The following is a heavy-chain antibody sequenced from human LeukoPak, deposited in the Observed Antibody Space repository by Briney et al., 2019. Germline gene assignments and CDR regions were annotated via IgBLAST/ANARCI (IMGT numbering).Heavy chain of an antibody. V-gene: IGHV3-49*03. D-gene: IGHD6-13*01. J-gene: IGHJ4*02. Sequence: GGSLRLSCTASGFTFGDSAMSWFRQAPGKGLEWVAFIRSKSYGLTAEYAGSVRGRFTISRDDSKNVIYLQMDSPETEDTAVYYCSRGGGAAYDWGQGTRVTVSS. CDR3: SRGGGAAYD. CDR1: GFTFGDSA. CDR2: IRSKSYGLTA.